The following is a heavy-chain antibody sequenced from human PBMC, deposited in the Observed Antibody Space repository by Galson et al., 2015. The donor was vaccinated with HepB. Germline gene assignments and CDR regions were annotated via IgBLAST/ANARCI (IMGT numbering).Heavy chain of an antibody. J-gene: IGHJ3*02. V-gene: IGHV3-53*04. CDR2: IYSGGST. D-gene: IGHD3-22*01. CDR3: ASRHYDTDDAFDI. Sequence: SLRLSCAASGFTVSSNYMSWVRQAPGKGLEWVSVIYSGGSTYYADSVKGRFTISRHNSKNTLYLQMNSLRAEDTAVYYCASRHYDTDDAFDIWGQGTMVTVSS. CDR1: GFTVSSNY.